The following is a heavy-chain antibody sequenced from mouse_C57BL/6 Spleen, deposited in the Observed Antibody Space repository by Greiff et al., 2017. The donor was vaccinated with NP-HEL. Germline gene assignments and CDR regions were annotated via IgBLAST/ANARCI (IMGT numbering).Heavy chain of an antibody. J-gene: IGHJ4*01. CDR2: INYDGSST. Sequence: EVMLVESEGGLVQPGSSMKLSCTASGFTFSDYYMAWVRQVPEKGLEWVANINYDGSSTYYLDSLKSRFIISRDNAKNILYLQMSSLKSEDTATYYCARGYVGAMDYWGQGTSVTVSS. V-gene: IGHV5-16*01. D-gene: IGHD3-1*01. CDR1: GFTFSDYY. CDR3: ARGYVGAMDY.